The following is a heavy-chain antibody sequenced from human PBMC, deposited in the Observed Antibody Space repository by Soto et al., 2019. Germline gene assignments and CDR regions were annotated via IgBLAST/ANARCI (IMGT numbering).Heavy chain of an antibody. CDR2: IYQSGTT. J-gene: IGHJ4*02. CDR3: ARDSSGRHDY. V-gene: IGHV4-61*01. CDR1: GGSVRSGSYY. Sequence: SETLSLTCSVSGGSVRSGSYYWTWIRQPPGKGLDWIGYIYQSGTTNYNASLKSRVTISIDTSKNQFFLKLNSVTAADAAVYYCARDSSGRHDYWGQGTLVTVSS. D-gene: IGHD3-22*01.